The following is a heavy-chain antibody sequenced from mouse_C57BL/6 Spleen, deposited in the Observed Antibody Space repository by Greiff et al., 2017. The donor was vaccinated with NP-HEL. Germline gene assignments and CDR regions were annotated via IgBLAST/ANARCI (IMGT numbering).Heavy chain of an antibody. CDR1: GYTFTDHT. CDR3: ASYYYGSSYWYFDV. Sequence: QVQLQQSDAELVKPGASVKISCKVSGYTFTDHTIHWMKQRPEQGLEWIGYIYPRDGSTKYNEKFKGKSTLTVDKSSSTAYMQLSSLTSEDSAVYYCASYYYGSSYWYFDVWGTGTTVTVSS. V-gene: IGHV1-78*01. CDR2: IYPRDGST. D-gene: IGHD1-1*01. J-gene: IGHJ1*03.